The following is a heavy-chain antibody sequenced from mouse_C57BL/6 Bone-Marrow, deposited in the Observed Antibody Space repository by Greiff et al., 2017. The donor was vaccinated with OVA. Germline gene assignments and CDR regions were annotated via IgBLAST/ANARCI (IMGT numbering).Heavy chain of an antibody. CDR3: ARHYCSRNDY. CDR2: IRTKANGYTT. D-gene: IGHD1-1*01. V-gene: IGHV7-3*01. Sequence: EVQGVESGGGLVQPGGSLSLSCAASGFTFTDYYMSWVRQPPGQALEWLGFIRTKANGYTTEYNVSVKGRFTISRDNSQSILYLQMNSLRAEDSATYDCARHYCSRNDYWGQGTSVTVSS. J-gene: IGHJ4*01. CDR1: GFTFTDYY.